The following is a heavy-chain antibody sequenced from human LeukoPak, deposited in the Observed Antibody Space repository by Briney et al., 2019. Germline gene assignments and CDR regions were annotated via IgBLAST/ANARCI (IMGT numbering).Heavy chain of an antibody. D-gene: IGHD2-15*01. Sequence: APVKVSCKASGYTFTSYGISWVRQAPGQGLEWMGWISAYNGNTNYAQKLQGRVTMTTDTSTSTAYMELRSLRSDDTAVYYCARRGCSGGSCYGRAIYYFDYWGQGTLVTVSS. CDR2: ISAYNGNT. J-gene: IGHJ4*02. CDR1: GYTFTSYG. CDR3: ARRGCSGGSCYGRAIYYFDY. V-gene: IGHV1-18*01.